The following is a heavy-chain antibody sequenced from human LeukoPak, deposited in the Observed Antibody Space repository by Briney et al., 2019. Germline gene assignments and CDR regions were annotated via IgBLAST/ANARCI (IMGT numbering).Heavy chain of an antibody. CDR1: GGTSSSYA. D-gene: IGHD3-3*01. CDR2: IIPIFGTA. J-gene: IGHJ4*02. V-gene: IGHV1-69*13. CDR3: ARDRESYDFWSGYYFDY. Sequence: GASVKVSCKASGGTSSSYAISWVRPAPGQGLEWMGGIIPIFGTANYAQKFQGRVTITADESTSTAYMELSSLRSEDTAVYYCARDRESYDFWSGYYFDYWGQGTLVTVSS.